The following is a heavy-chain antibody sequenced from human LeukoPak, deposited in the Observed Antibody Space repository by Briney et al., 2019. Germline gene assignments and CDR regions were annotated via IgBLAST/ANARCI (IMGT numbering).Heavy chain of an antibody. Sequence: PSETLSLTCTVSGGSISSYYWSRIRQPAGKGLEWIGRIYTSGSTNYNPSLKSRVTMSVDTSKNQFSLKLSSVTASDTAVYYCASSPISITIFGVVNSYYYYGMDVWGQGTTVTVSS. CDR2: IYTSGST. CDR3: ASSPISITIFGVVNSYYYYGMDV. J-gene: IGHJ6*02. D-gene: IGHD3-3*01. CDR1: GGSISSYY. V-gene: IGHV4-4*07.